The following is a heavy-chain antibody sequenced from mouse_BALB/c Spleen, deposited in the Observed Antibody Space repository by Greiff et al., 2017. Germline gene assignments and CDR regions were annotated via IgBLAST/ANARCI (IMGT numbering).Heavy chain of an antibody. D-gene: IGHD2-1*01. V-gene: IGHV1S22*01. CDR3: QRGGNYYFDY. Sequence: LQQPGSELVRPGASVKLSCKASGYTFTSYWMHWVKQRPGQGLEWIGNIYPGSGSTNYDEKFKSKATLTVDTSSSTAYMQLSSLTSEDSAVYYCQRGGNYYFDYWGQGTLSQSPQ. CDR2: IYPGSGST. J-gene: IGHJ2*01. CDR1: GYTFTSYW.